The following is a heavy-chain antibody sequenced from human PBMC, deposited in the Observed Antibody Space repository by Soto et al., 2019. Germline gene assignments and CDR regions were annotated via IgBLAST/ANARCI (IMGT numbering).Heavy chain of an antibody. D-gene: IGHD1-26*01. CDR3: ASAPGIDMDGPDY. Sequence: SETLSLTCTVSGGSIGGSAYHWGWIRQPPGNGLEWIGSIHYSGRVYYNESLLGRVTILVDTSTNRFSLSLDSVTAADTAVYYCASAPGIDMDGPDYWGRLTRVTVSS. CDR1: GGSIGGSAYH. CDR2: IHYSGRV. J-gene: IGHJ4*02. V-gene: IGHV4-39*02.